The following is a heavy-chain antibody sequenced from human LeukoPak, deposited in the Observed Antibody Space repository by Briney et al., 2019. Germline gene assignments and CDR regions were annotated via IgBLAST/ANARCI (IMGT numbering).Heavy chain of an antibody. Sequence: PGGSLRLSCAASGFTFSRYAMSWVRQAPGKGLEWVSGISGSGGSTYYADSVKGRFTISRDNSKNTLYLQMNSLRAEDTAVYYCAKDLNYDFWSGYSFDYWGQGTLVTVSS. D-gene: IGHD3-3*01. V-gene: IGHV3-23*01. CDR1: GFTFSRYA. CDR3: AKDLNYDFWSGYSFDY. CDR2: ISGSGGST. J-gene: IGHJ4*02.